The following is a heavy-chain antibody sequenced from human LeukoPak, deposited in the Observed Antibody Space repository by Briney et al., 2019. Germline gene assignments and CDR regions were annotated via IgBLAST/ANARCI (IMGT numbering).Heavy chain of an antibody. CDR3: ARRSTVTTFDY. J-gene: IGHJ4*02. D-gene: IGHD4-17*01. Sequence: SETLSLTCTVSGGSISRGAYYWSWIRQHPGKGLEWIGEIYHSGSTNYNPSLKSRVTMSVDKSKNQFSLKLNSVTAADTAVYYCARRSTVTTFDYWGQGTLVTVSS. CDR1: GGSISRGAYY. V-gene: IGHV4-39*07. CDR2: IYHSGST.